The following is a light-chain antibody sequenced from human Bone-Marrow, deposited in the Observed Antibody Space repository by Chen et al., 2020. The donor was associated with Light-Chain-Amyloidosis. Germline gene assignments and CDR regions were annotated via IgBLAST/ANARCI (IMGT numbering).Light chain of an antibody. V-gene: IGLV3-21*02. CDR3: QVWDRSSDRPV. CDR1: IIGSTS. Sequence: SYVLTQPSSLSVAPTQTAQIACGGNIIGSTSVHWYQQTPGQAPLLVVYDDSDRPSGIPERLSGSNSGNTATLTISRVEAGDEADYYCQVWDRSSDRPVFGGGTKLTVL. J-gene: IGLJ3*02. CDR2: DDS.